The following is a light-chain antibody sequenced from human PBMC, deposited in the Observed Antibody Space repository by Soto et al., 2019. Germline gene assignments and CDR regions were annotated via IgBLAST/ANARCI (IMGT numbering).Light chain of an antibody. CDR1: SSDVGGYNY. J-gene: IGLJ2*01. CDR3: SSYTSSSTLGHVV. CDR2: EVS. Sequence: QSALTQPASVSGSPGQSITISCTGTSSDVGGYNYDSWYQQHPGKAPKLMIYEVSNRPSGVSNRFSGSKSGNTASLTISGLQAEDEADYYCSSYTSSSTLGHVVFGGGTKLTVL. V-gene: IGLV2-14*01.